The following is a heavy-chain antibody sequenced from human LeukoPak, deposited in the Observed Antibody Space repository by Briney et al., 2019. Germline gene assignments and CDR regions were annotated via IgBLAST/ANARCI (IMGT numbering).Heavy chain of an antibody. D-gene: IGHD6-19*01. V-gene: IGHV3-7*01. J-gene: IGHJ4*02. Sequence: GGSLRLSCAASGFTFDDYGMSWVRQAPGKRLEWVANIKQDGSEKYYVDSVKGRFTISRDDAKNSLYLQMNSLRAEDTAVYYCARDRGWLGYWGQGTLVTVSS. CDR1: GFTFDDYG. CDR3: ARDRGWLGY. CDR2: IKQDGSEK.